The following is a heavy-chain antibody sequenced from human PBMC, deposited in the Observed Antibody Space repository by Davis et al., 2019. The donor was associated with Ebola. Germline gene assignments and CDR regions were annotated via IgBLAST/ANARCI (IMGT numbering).Heavy chain of an antibody. J-gene: IGHJ5*02. CDR3: ARGLRNWFDP. CDR2: ISAYNGNT. CDR1: GYTFTSYA. Sequence: ASVEVSCKASGYTFTSYAMHWVRQAPGQGLEWMGWISAYNGNTNYAQKLQGRVTMTTDTSTSTAYMELRSLRSDDTAVYYCARGLRNWFDPWGQGTLVTVSS. D-gene: IGHD2-15*01. V-gene: IGHV1-18*01.